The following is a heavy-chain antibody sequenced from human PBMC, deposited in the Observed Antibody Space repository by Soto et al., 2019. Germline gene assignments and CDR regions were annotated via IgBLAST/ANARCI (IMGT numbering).Heavy chain of an antibody. Sequence: QVQLVESGGGLDKPGGSLRLSCAASGFTFSDSYMSWIRQAPGKGLEWISYITFSGNTVYYADSLKGRFTISRDNAKNSLYLQMNRLRAEDTAVYYCARVSWREKYGMDVWGQGTTVTVSS. CDR2: ITFSGNTV. CDR1: GFTFSDSY. CDR3: ARVSWREKYGMDV. V-gene: IGHV3-11*01. J-gene: IGHJ6*02.